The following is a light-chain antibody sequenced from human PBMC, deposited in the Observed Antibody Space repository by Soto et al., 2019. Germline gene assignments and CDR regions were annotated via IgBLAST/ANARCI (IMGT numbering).Light chain of an antibody. CDR1: QSISRY. V-gene: IGKV1-39*01. CDR2: SAT. CDR3: QQSYSTPPT. J-gene: IGKJ1*01. Sequence: DLQMTQSPSSLSASVGDRVTITCRASQSISRYLNWYQQKSGNAPKLLIYSATSLQSGVPSRFSGSGSGTDFTLTISSLQPEDFATYYCQQSYSTPPTFGQGTQVDIK.